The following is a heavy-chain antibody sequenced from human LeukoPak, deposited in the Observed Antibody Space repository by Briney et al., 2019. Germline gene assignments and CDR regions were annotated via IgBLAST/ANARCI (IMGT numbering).Heavy chain of an antibody. V-gene: IGHV1-46*01. Sequence: SVKVSCQASGYTFTRYYMHWVRQAPGQGLEWMGIISTSGGSTRYAQKFQGRVTMTRDTSTSTVYMELSSLRSEDTAVYDCARGAQGMQGAFDYWGQGTMVTVSS. CDR2: ISTSGGST. D-gene: IGHD2-8*01. J-gene: IGHJ3*01. CDR3: ARGAQGMQGAFDY. CDR1: GYTFTRYY.